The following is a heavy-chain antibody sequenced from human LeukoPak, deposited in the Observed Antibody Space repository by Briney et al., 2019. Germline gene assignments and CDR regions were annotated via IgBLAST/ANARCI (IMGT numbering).Heavy chain of an antibody. CDR2: IYYSGST. V-gene: IGHV4-59*06. D-gene: IGHD2-21*02. Sequence: SETLSLTCTVSGGSIGSYYWSWIRQSPGKGLEWIGYIYYSGSTYYNPSLKSRVTISVDTSKNQFSLKLSSVTAADTVVYYCARTYMTSARFDPWGQGTLVTVSS. CDR3: ARTYMTSARFDP. J-gene: IGHJ5*02. CDR1: GGSIGSYY.